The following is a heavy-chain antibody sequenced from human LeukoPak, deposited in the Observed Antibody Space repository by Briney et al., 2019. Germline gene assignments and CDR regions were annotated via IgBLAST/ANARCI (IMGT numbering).Heavy chain of an antibody. CDR3: ARLFTVPAAIA. Sequence: ASVKVSCKASGYIFTDYYMHWVRQAPGQELGWMGRINPNSGGTNYAQKFQGRVTMTRNTSISTAYMELSSLRSEDTAVYYCARLFTVPAAIAWGQGTLVTVSS. D-gene: IGHD2-2*01. J-gene: IGHJ5*02. CDR2: INPNSGGT. V-gene: IGHV1/OR15-1*04. CDR1: GYIFTDYY.